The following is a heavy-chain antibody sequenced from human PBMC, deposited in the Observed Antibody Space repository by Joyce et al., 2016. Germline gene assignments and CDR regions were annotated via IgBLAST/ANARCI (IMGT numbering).Heavy chain of an antibody. V-gene: IGHV4-61*02. Sequence: QVQLQESGQGLVKPSQTLSLTCNVSGGSISSRSFYWSWIRQSAGKGLEWIGRIYISGSTNYNPSLESRVTISLDTSKNQCSLRLTSVTAADTAMYYCAREVPAVRGYIGYPDYWGQGTMVTVSS. CDR2: IYISGST. CDR1: GGSISSRSFY. CDR3: AREVPAVRGYIGYPDY. J-gene: IGHJ4*02. D-gene: IGHD5-12*01.